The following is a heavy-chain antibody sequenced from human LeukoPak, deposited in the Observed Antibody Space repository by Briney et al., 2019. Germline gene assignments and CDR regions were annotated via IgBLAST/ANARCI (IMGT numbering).Heavy chain of an antibody. CDR1: GFTSSNNV. J-gene: IGHJ4*02. CDR2: IWYDGSNK. V-gene: IGHV3-33*01. CDR3: ARADRDGNKRFLD. Sequence: PGGSLRLSCAPSGFTSSNNVMHWVRQAPGKGLEWVAIIWYDGSNKYYADSLKGRFTISRDNGKNLVSLQMNSLRDEDTAVYYCARADRDGNKRFLDWGQGTLVTVSS. D-gene: IGHD5-24*01.